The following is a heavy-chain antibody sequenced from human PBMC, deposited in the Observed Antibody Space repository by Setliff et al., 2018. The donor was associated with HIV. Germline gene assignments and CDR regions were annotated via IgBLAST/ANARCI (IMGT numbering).Heavy chain of an antibody. V-gene: IGHV4-59*11. CDR2: VYHTGST. CDR1: GGSIGIHY. Sequence: SETLSLTCAVSGGSIGIHYWSWIRQPPGKGLEWIGTVYHTGSTIYNPSLQSRVIMSVDTSRNQFSLNVDSLTAADTAVYFCARWGDGYNSYDFWGQGTLVTVSS. D-gene: IGHD5-12*01. CDR3: ARWGDGYNSYDF. J-gene: IGHJ4*02.